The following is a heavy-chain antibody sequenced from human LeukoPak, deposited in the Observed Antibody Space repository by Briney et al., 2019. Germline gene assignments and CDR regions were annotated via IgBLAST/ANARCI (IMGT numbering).Heavy chain of an antibody. Sequence: ASVKVSCKASGYTFTGYYMHWVRQAPGQGLEWMGWINPNSGGTNYAQKFQGRVTMTRDMSTSTVYMELSSLRSEDTAVYYCARELRYDNSDSGAFWGQGTVVTVSS. J-gene: IGHJ3*01. CDR3: ARELRYDNSDSGAF. CDR2: INPNSGGT. D-gene: IGHD3-22*01. V-gene: IGHV1-2*02. CDR1: GYTFTGYY.